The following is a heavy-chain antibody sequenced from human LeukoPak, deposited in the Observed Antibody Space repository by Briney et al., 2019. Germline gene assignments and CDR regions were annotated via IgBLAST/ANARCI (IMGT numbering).Heavy chain of an antibody. Sequence: SETLSLTCTVSGGSISSYYWSWIRQPPGKGLEWIGYIYYSGSTNYNPSLKSRVTISVDTSKNQFSLKLSSVTAADTAVYYCAGSLDILRFLEWLFWGQGTLVTVSS. CDR3: AGSLDILRFLEWLF. J-gene: IGHJ4*02. D-gene: IGHD3-3*01. CDR2: IYYSGST. V-gene: IGHV4-59*08. CDR1: GGSISSYY.